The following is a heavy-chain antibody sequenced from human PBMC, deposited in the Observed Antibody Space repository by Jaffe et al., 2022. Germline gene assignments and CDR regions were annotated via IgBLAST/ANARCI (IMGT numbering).Heavy chain of an antibody. CDR3: ARGESRSLDY. CDR2: TYFTSQWYN. D-gene: IGHD6-6*01. Sequence: QVQLQQSGPGLVRPSQTLSLTCAISGDGVSRNRIAWNWIRQSPSRGLEWLGRTYFTSQWYNEYALSVNGRMTISADTSKNQFSLQLNSVTPEDTAVYYCARGESRSLDYWGQGTLVTVSS. CDR1: GDGVSRNRIA. V-gene: IGHV6-1*01. J-gene: IGHJ4*02.